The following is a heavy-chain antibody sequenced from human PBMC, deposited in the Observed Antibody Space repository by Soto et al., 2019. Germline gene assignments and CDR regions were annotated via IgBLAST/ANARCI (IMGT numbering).Heavy chain of an antibody. D-gene: IGHD3-10*01. J-gene: IGHJ5*02. Sequence: QVQLVQSGAEVKKPGASVKVSCKASGYTFTSYGISWVRQAPGQGLEWMGWISAYNGNTNYAQKLQGRATRTTDTSTSTAYRELRSLRSDDTAVYYCARDPNAIYYGSGNWFAPWGQGTLVTVSS. CDR1: GYTFTSYG. CDR2: ISAYNGNT. CDR3: ARDPNAIYYGSGNWFAP. V-gene: IGHV1-18*01.